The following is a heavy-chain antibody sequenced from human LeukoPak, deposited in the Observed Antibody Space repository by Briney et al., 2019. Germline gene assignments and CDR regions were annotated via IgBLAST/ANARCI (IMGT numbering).Heavy chain of an antibody. CDR1: GGSISSYY. D-gene: IGHD6-6*01. J-gene: IGHJ5*02. V-gene: IGHV4-59*01. CDR3: ARVIAARRPWRFDP. CDR2: IYYSGST. Sequence: SETLSLTCTVSGGSISSYYWSWIRQPPGKGLERIGYIYYSGSTNYNPSLKSRVTISVDTSKNQFSLKLSSVTAADTAVYYCARVIAARRPWRFDPWGQGTLVTVSS.